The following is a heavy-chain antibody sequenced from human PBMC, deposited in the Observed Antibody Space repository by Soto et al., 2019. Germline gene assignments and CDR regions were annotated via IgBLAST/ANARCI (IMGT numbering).Heavy chain of an antibody. V-gene: IGHV3-30-3*01. CDR1: GFTFSSYA. CDR3: ARDPSAIAVAGTFPVDY. Sequence: QVQLVESGGGVVQPGRSLRLSCAASGFTFSSYAMHWVRQAPGKGLEWVAVISYDGSNKYYADSVKGRFTISRDNSKNXXYLQMNSLRAEDTAVYYCARDPSAIAVAGTFPVDYWGQGTLVTVSS. D-gene: IGHD6-19*01. J-gene: IGHJ4*02. CDR2: ISYDGSNK.